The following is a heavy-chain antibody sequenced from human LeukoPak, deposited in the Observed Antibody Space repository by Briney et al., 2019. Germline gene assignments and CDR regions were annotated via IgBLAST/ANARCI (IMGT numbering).Heavy chain of an antibody. Sequence: SETLSLTCTVSGGSISSYYWSWIRQPAGKGLEWIGRIYTSGSTNYNPSLKSRATISVDTSKNQFTLKLSSVTAADTAVYYCARSSIAARPAVGTYFDYWGQGTLVTVSS. CDR3: ARSSIAARPAVGTYFDY. V-gene: IGHV4-4*07. CDR1: GGSISSYY. CDR2: IYTSGST. D-gene: IGHD6-6*01. J-gene: IGHJ4*02.